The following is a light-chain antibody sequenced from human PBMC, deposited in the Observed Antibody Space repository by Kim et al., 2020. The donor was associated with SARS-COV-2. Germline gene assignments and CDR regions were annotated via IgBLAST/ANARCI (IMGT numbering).Light chain of an antibody. Sequence: SLQPRESATPAVGAWQRIRTDLNSYQQKPAQAPRLLIYDASHGAPGIPARFSVSVSGTDFPLIIRILEPDDFAVYDCQQRGNWPHTFGGGTKVEI. J-gene: IGKJ4*01. CDR1: QRIRTD. CDR3: QQRGNWPHT. V-gene: IGKV3-11*01. CDR2: DAS.